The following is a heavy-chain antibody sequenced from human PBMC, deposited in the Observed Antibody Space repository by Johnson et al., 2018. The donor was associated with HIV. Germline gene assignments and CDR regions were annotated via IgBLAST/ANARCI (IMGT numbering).Heavy chain of an antibody. J-gene: IGHJ3*02. D-gene: IGHD3-9*01. CDR2: IYSGGST. CDR3: ARGYILTGYSDAFDI. V-gene: IGHV3-66*01. CDR1: GFTVSRNY. Sequence: VQLVESGGGLVQPGGSLRLSCAASGFTVSRNYMSWVRQAPGKGLEWVSVIYSGGSTYHADSVKGRFTISRDNSKNTVYLQMNSLRAEDTAVYYCARGYILTGYSDAFDIWGQGTMVTVSS.